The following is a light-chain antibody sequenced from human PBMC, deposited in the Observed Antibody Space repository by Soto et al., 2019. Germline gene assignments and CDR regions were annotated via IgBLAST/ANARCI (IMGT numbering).Light chain of an antibody. J-gene: IGLJ1*01. CDR2: ENN. CDR3: GTWDSSLSAGGV. Sequence: QSVLTQPPSVSAAPGQKVTISCSGSSSNIGNNYVSWYQQLPGTAPKLLIYENNKRRSGIPDRFSGSKSGTSATLGITGLQTGDEADYYYGTWDSSLSAGGVFGTGTKVTVL. CDR1: SSNIGNNY. V-gene: IGLV1-51*02.